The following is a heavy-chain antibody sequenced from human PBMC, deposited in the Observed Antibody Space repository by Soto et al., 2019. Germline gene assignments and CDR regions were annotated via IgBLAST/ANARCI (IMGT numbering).Heavy chain of an antibody. Sequence: QVQLVQSGAEVKKPGSSVKVSCKASGVTFSNDIITWVRQAPGQGLEWMGRIIPLLDIANYAQKFQGRVTITADKSTSTAYMELNSLRSADTAVYYCARDSPIGSTFSGYDAIDYWGQGTLVTVSS. J-gene: IGHJ4*02. CDR2: IIPLLDIA. V-gene: IGHV1-69*08. CDR1: GVTFSNDI. D-gene: IGHD5-12*01. CDR3: ARDSPIGSTFSGYDAIDY.